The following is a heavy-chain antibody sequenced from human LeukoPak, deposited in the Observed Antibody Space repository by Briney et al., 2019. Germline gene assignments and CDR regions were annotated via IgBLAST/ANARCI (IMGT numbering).Heavy chain of an antibody. CDR2: ISAYNDNT. CDR1: GYTFTSYG. D-gene: IGHD2-15*01. J-gene: IGHJ4*02. CDR3: ARDPAYCSGGSCFGGYFDY. V-gene: IGHV1-18*01. Sequence: ASVKVSCKASGYTFTSYGISWVRQAPGQGLEWMGRISAYNDNTNYAQKLQGRVTVTTDTSTSTAYMELRSLRSDDTAVYYCARDPAYCSGGSCFGGYFDYWGQGTLVTVSS.